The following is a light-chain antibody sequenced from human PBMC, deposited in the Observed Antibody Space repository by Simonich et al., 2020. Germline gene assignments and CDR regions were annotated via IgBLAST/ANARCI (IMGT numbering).Light chain of an antibody. CDR2: WAS. CDR3: QQYYSTPYT. J-gene: IGKJ2*01. V-gene: IGKV4-1*01. CDR1: QSVLYSSKNKNY. Sequence: DIVMTQSPDSLAVSLGERDTINCKSRQSVLYSSKNKNYLAWYQQKQGQPPKLLIYWASTRESGVPDRFRGSGSGTDFTLTISSMQAEDVAVYYCQQYYSTPYTFGQGTKLEIK.